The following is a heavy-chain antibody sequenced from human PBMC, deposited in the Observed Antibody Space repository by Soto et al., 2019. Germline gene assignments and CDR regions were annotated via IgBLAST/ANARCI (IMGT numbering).Heavy chain of an antibody. CDR1: GFTFSSYG. D-gene: IGHD5-18*01. Sequence: QVQLVESGGGEVQPGRSLRLSCAASGFTFSSYGMHWVRQAPGKGLEWVAVISYDGSNKYYADSVKGRFTISRDNSKNTLYLQMNSLRAEDTAVYYCAATWDGYSYGDGVYYFDYWGQGTLVTVSS. J-gene: IGHJ4*02. CDR2: ISYDGSNK. V-gene: IGHV3-30*03. CDR3: AATWDGYSYGDGVYYFDY.